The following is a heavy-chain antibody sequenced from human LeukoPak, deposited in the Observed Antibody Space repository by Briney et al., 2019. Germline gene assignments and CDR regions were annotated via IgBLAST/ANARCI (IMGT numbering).Heavy chain of an antibody. Sequence: GGSLRLSCAASGFTFSNTWMNWVRQAPGKGLEWVSYISSSGSTIYYADSVKGRFTISRDNAKNSLYLQMNSLRAEDTAVYYCARAGYYYDSSGYPHFDYWGQGTLVTVSS. CDR3: ARAGYYYDSSGYPHFDY. D-gene: IGHD3-22*01. V-gene: IGHV3-48*04. CDR1: GFTFSNTW. J-gene: IGHJ4*02. CDR2: ISSSGSTI.